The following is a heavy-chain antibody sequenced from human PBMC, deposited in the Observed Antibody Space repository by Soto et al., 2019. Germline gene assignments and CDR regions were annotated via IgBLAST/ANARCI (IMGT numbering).Heavy chain of an antibody. CDR3: ARPHYDSGPWVDY. V-gene: IGHV5-51*01. D-gene: IGHD5-12*01. J-gene: IGHJ4*02. CDR2: IYPGDSDT. CDR1: GYSFTSYW. Sequence: PGESLKISCKVSGYSFTSYWIGWVRQMPGKGLEWMGIIYPGDSDTRYSPSFQGQVTISADKSISTAYLQWSSLKASDTAMYYRARPHYDSGPWVDYWGQGTLVTVSS.